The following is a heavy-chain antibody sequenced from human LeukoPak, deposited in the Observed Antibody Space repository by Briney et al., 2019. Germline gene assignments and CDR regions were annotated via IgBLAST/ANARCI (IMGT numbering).Heavy chain of an antibody. CDR1: GFTFSSYW. V-gene: IGHV3-7*01. D-gene: IGHD2-15*01. J-gene: IGHJ4*02. CDR3: ARDRICDY. Sequence: QPGGSLKLSCAASGFTFSSYWMSWVRQAPGKGLEWVANIKEDGSDTYYVDSVKGRFTISRDNAKNSLYLQMNSLRAEDTAVYYCARDRICDYWGQGTLVTVSS. CDR2: IKEDGSDT.